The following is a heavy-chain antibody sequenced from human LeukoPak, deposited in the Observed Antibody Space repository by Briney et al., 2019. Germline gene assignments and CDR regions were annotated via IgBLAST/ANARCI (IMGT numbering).Heavy chain of an antibody. CDR2: IIPIFGTA. CDR3: ARGDLGYCSSTSCYAWGNYYYYYMDA. CDR1: GGTFSSYA. V-gene: IGHV1-69*13. J-gene: IGHJ6*03. Sequence: ASVKVSCKASGGTFSSYAISWVRQAPGQGLEWMGGIIPIFGTANYAQKFQGRVTITADESTSTAYMELSSLRSEDTAVYYCARGDLGYCSSTSCYAWGNYYYYYMDAWGKGTTVTVSS. D-gene: IGHD2-2*01.